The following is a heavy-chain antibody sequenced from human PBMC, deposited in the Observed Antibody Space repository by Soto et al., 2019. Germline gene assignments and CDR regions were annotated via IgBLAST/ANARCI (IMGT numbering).Heavy chain of an antibody. CDR1: GGSIRSYY. V-gene: IGHV4-59*01. Sequence: SETLSLTCTVSGGSIRSYYWTWIRQPPGKGLEWLGYIFYSGSTFYNPSLKSRVTISIHTSKSQFSLQLTSVTAADTAVYYCARGEADTAMVDSWGQGTLVTVSS. CDR3: ARGEADTAMVDS. J-gene: IGHJ4*02. CDR2: IFYSGST. D-gene: IGHD5-18*01.